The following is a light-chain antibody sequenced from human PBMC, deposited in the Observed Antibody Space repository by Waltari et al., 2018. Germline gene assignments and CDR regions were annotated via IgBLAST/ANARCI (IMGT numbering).Light chain of an antibody. CDR3: CSYAGSSTFWV. CDR2: EVS. Sequence: QSALTQPASVSGSPGQSIPISCTGTSSDFESYNLVPWYQQHPGKGPKLMIYEVSKRPSGVSNRFSASKSGNTASLTISGLQAEDEADYYCCSYAGSSTFWVFGGGTKLTVL. J-gene: IGLJ3*02. CDR1: SSDFESYNL. V-gene: IGLV2-23*02.